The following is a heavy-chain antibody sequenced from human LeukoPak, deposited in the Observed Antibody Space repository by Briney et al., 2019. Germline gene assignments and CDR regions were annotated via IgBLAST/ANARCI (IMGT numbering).Heavy chain of an antibody. CDR1: LDSISSFY. CDR2: IYTTGKT. CDR3: ARGAKVVPDAFDI. V-gene: IGHV4-4*07. J-gene: IGHJ3*02. D-gene: IGHD2-15*01. Sequence: SETLSLTCNVSLDSISSFYWSWIRQSAGAGLEWIGRIYTTGKTDYNPSLKSRVTVSVDTSRNQVSLKLRSVTAADTAVYYCARGAKVVPDAFDIWGQGTMVTVSS.